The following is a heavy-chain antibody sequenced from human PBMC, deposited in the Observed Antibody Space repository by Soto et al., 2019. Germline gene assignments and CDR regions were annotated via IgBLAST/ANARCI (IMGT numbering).Heavy chain of an antibody. CDR1: GFTFSSYA. D-gene: IGHD1-20*01. J-gene: IGHJ4*02. CDR3: AKVALTGTIPWAYYFDY. Sequence: GGFLRLSCAASGFTFSSYAMSWVRQAPGKGLEWVSAISGSGGSTYYADSVKGRFTISRDNSKNTLYLQMNSLRAEDTAVYYCAKVALTGTIPWAYYFDYWGQGTLVTVSS. CDR2: ISGSGGST. V-gene: IGHV3-23*01.